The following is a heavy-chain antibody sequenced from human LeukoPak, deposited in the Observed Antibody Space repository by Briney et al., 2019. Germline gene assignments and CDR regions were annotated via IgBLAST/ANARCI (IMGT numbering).Heavy chain of an antibody. CDR3: VVAPLF. Sequence: SETLSLTCSVPAGSIRNNNSYWGWIRQPPGKGLEWIGSIYYSGSTYFNPSLKSRVTVSLDTSRNQFSLKLTSVTAADTAVYYCVVAPLFWGQGILVTVSS. CDR2: IYYSGST. J-gene: IGHJ4*02. V-gene: IGHV4-39*01. D-gene: IGHD3-16*02. CDR1: AGSIRNNNSY.